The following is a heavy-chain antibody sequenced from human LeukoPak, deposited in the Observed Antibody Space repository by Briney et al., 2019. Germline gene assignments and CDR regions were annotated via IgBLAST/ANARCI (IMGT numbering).Heavy chain of an antibody. J-gene: IGHJ4*02. CDR3: ASWATAMYAAL. D-gene: IGHD5-18*01. Sequence: ASVKVSCKASGYTFTSYGIGWVRQAPGQGLEWMGWISAYNGNTNYAQKLQGRVTMTTDTSTSTAYMELRSLRSDDTAVYYCASWATAMYAALWGQGTLVTVSS. V-gene: IGHV1-18*01. CDR2: ISAYNGNT. CDR1: GYTFTSYG.